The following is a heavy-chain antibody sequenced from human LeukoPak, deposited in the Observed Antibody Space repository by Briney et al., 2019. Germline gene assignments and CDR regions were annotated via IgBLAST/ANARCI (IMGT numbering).Heavy chain of an antibody. CDR1: GFTFSNYA. D-gene: IGHD6-13*01. CDR3: AKDIAAALPGAFDI. Sequence: GESLRLSCAASGFTFSNYAMSWVRQAPGKGLEWVSAISGSGGSTYYADSVRGRFTISRDNSKNTLYLQVNSLRAEDTAIYYCAKDIAAALPGAFDIWGQGTMVTVSS. J-gene: IGHJ3*02. CDR2: ISGSGGST. V-gene: IGHV3-23*01.